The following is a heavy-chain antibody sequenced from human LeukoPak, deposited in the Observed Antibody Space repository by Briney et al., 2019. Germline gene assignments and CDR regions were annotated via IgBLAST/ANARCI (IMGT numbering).Heavy chain of an antibody. CDR1: GGSISTSSYY. CDR3: ARAPMGYSSSLWAQSPYWYFDL. J-gene: IGHJ2*01. V-gene: IGHV4-39*07. CDR2: IFYSGST. D-gene: IGHD6-13*01. Sequence: PSETLSLTCTVSGGSISTSSYYWSWIRQPPGTGLEWIGSIFYSGSTYYNPSLKSRVTISVDRSKNQFSLKLSSVTAADTAVYYCARAPMGYSSSLWAQSPYWYFDLWGRGTLVTVSS.